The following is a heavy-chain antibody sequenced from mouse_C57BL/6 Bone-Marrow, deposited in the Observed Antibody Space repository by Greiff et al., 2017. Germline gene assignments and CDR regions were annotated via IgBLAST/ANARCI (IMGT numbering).Heavy chain of an antibody. CDR3: ARGAVVATDYYAMDY. Sequence: DVKLVESGGGLVKPGGSLKLSCAASGFTFSSYAMSWVRQTPEKRLEWVATISDGGSYTYYPDTVKGRFTISRDNAKNNLYLQMSHLKSEDTAMYYCARGAVVATDYYAMDYWGQGTSVTVSS. CDR1: GFTFSSYA. CDR2: ISDGGSYT. V-gene: IGHV5-4*03. D-gene: IGHD1-1*01. J-gene: IGHJ4*01.